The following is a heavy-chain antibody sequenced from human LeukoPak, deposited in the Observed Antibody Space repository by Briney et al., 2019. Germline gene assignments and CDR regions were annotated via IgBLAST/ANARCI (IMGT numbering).Heavy chain of an antibody. J-gene: IGHJ4*02. CDR2: IYYSGST. Sequence: PSETLSLTCTVSGGSISTYYWTWIRQPPGKGLEWIGSIYYSGSTYYNPSLKSRVTISVDTSKNQFSLNLSSVTAADTAVYYCARRNYDILTGSYYFDYWGQGTLVTVSS. V-gene: IGHV4-59*05. D-gene: IGHD3-9*01. CDR1: GGSISTYY. CDR3: ARRNYDILTGSYYFDY.